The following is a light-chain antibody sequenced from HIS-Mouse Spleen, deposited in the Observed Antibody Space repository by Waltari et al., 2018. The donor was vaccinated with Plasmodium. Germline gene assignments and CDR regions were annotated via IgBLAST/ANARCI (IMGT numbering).Light chain of an antibody. CDR3: CSYAGSYTWV. J-gene: IGLJ3*02. Sequence: QSALTQPRPVSGSPGQPVTISCTGTSSDVGGYNSVSWYQQHPGKAPKLMIYDFSKRPSGVPDRFSGSKSGNTASLTISGLQAEDEADYYCCSYAGSYTWVFGGGTKLTVL. V-gene: IGLV2-11*01. CDR1: SSDVGGYNS. CDR2: DFS.